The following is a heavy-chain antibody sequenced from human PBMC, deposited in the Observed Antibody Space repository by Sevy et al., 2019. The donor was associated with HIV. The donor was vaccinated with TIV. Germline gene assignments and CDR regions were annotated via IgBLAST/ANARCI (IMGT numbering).Heavy chain of an antibody. CDR3: ARGPEWELTGFLSH. CDR2: ISSNGESG. J-gene: IGHJ4*02. CDR1: GFTFKTYA. Sequence: GGSLRLSCAASGFTFKTYALHWVRQTPGRGLEWLALISSNGESGFYANSVRGRFTVSRDNSMNTLYLQMTSLTPEDTAVYYCARGPEWELTGFLSHWGQGTLVTVSS. V-gene: IGHV3-30*04. D-gene: IGHD3-9*01.